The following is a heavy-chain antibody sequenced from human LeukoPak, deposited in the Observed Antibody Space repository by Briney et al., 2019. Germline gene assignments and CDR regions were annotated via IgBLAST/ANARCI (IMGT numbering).Heavy chain of an antibody. Sequence: GGSLRLSCVASGFTFSSYGMSWVRQAPGKGLEWVSTISGSGGSTYYADSVKGRFTISRDNSKNTLYLQMNSLRVEDTAVYYCAKEVYYFDTSGLYSFAFDIWGQGTMVTVPS. CDR1: GFTFSSYG. V-gene: IGHV3-23*01. CDR2: ISGSGGST. CDR3: AKEVYYFDTSGLYSFAFDI. J-gene: IGHJ3*02. D-gene: IGHD3-22*01.